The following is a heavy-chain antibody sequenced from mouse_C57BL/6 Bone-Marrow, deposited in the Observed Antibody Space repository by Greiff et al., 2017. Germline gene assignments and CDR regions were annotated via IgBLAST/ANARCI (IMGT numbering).Heavy chain of an antibody. CDR2: ISNGGGST. V-gene: IGHV5-12*01. CDR1: GFTFSDYY. D-gene: IGHD1-1*01. Sequence: EVQLQESGGGLVQPGGSLKLSCAASGFTFSDYYMYWVRQTPEKRLEWVAYISNGGGSTYYPDTVKGRFTISRDNAKNTLYLQMSRLKSEDTAMYYCARHEYYGSRMDYYAMDYWGQGTSVTVSS. CDR3: ARHEYYGSRMDYYAMDY. J-gene: IGHJ4*01.